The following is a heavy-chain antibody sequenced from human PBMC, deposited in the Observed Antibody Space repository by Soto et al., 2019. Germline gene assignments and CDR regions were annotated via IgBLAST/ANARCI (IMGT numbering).Heavy chain of an antibody. Sequence: QVQLVESGGGVVQAGTSLRLSCAASGFTFSGYGMHWVRQAPGKGLEWVAIIYYYGSNKYYTDSVKGRFTISKDNSKNTLYLQMNSLSAEDTAVYYCATHRGPWPTGFIDCWGQGTLVTVSS. CDR3: ATHRGPWPTGFIDC. CDR1: GFTFSGYG. J-gene: IGHJ4*02. D-gene: IGHD4-17*01. CDR2: IYYYGSNK. V-gene: IGHV3-33*01.